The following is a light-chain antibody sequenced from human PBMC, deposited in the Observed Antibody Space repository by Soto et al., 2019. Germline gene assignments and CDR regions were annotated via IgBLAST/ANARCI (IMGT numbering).Light chain of an antibody. V-gene: IGKV3-15*01. J-gene: IGKJ4*01. Sequence: MTQSPATLPASPGEKATLSCRASQSVNRNLAWYQQKPGQAPRLLIYGASTRATGIPARFSGSGSGTEFTLTISSLQSEDFALYYCQQYNDWPLTFGGGTKVDIK. CDR1: QSVNRN. CDR2: GAS. CDR3: QQYNDWPLT.